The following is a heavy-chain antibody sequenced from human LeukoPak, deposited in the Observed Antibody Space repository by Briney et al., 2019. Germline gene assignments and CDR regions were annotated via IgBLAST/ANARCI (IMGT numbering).Heavy chain of an antibody. D-gene: IGHD2-21*02. V-gene: IGHV5-51*01. CDR3: ARLDCGGDCYSGYFDY. J-gene: IGHJ4*02. Sequence: GESLKISCKGSGYSFTSYWISWVRQMPGKGLEWMGIIYPGDSDTRYSPSFQGQVTISADKSISTAYLQWSSLKASDTAMYYCARLDCGGDCYSGYFDYWGQGTLVTVSS. CDR2: IYPGDSDT. CDR1: GYSFTSYW.